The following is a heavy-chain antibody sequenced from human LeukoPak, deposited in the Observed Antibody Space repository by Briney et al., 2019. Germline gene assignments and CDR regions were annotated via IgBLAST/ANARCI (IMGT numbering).Heavy chain of an antibody. CDR3: AKEIVGATTYPFDY. CDR2: ISSSSSYI. Sequence: GGSLRLSCAASGFTFSSYSMNWVRQAPGKGLEWVSSISSSSSYIYYADSVKGRFTISRDNSKNTLYLQMNSLRAEDTAVYYCAKEIVGATTYPFDYWGQGTLVTVSS. V-gene: IGHV3-21*04. J-gene: IGHJ4*02. CDR1: GFTFSSYS. D-gene: IGHD1-26*01.